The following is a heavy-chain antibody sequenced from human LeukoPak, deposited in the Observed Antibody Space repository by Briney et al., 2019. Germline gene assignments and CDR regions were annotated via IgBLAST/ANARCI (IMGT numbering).Heavy chain of an antibody. V-gene: IGHV3-7*01. J-gene: IGHJ4*02. CDR2: IKQDGSEK. Sequence: GGSLRLSCAASGFTFSSYWMSWVRQAPGKGLEWVANIKQDGSEKYYVDSVKGRFTISRDNAKNSLYLQTNSLRAEDTAVYYCARDRTYYDFWSGYEPLPYYFDYWGQGTLVTVSS. D-gene: IGHD3-3*01. CDR3: ARDRTYYDFWSGYEPLPYYFDY. CDR1: GFTFSSYW.